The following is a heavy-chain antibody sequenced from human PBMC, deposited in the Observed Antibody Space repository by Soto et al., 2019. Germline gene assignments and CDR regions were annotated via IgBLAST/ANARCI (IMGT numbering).Heavy chain of an antibody. CDR2: TYYRSKWST. CDR1: GDSVSSKNAA. Sequence: PSQTLSLTCAISGDSVSSKNAAWNWIRQSPSGGLEWLGRTYYRSKWSTDYAVSVKSRITINPDTSKNQFSLQLNSVTPEDTAVYYCTRALSGSYDSWGQGTLVTVSS. D-gene: IGHD1-26*01. J-gene: IGHJ5*01. CDR3: TRALSGSYDS. V-gene: IGHV6-1*01.